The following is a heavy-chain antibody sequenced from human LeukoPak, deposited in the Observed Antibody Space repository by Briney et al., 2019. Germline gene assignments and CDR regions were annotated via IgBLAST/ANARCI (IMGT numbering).Heavy chain of an antibody. Sequence: SETLSLTCAVYGGSFSGYYWSWIRQPPGKGLEWIGEINHSGSTNYNPSLKSRVTISVDTSKNQFSLKLSSVTAADTAVYYCARNYDLAYCGGDCYPFDYWGQGTLVTVSS. CDR2: INHSGST. CDR3: ARNYDLAYCGGDCYPFDY. CDR1: GGSFSGYY. J-gene: IGHJ4*02. V-gene: IGHV4-34*01. D-gene: IGHD2-21*02.